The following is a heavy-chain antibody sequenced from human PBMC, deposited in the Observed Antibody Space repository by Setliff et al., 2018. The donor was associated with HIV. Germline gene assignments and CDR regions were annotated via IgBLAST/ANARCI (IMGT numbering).Heavy chain of an antibody. CDR2: IHSYGST. V-gene: IGHV4-59*01. CDR1: GASISSYS. J-gene: IGHJ4*02. CDR3: ARGGYRDGYDY. D-gene: IGHD5-18*01. Sequence: KPSETLSLTCTVSGASISSYSWSWIRQSPGKRLEWIGYIHSYGSTDYNPSLESRVTISVDTSKNHLSLQLRSVAAADTAVYYCARGGYRDGYDYWGQGTLVTVSS.